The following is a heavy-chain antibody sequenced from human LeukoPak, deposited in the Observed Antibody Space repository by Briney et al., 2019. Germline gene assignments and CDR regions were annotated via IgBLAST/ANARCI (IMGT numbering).Heavy chain of an antibody. CDR1: GGSIRSYY. D-gene: IGHD1-26*01. CDR3: TSGSYSFYYMDG. CDR2: LYYSGST. Sequence: SETLSLTCTVSGGSIRSYYWSWLRHPPGKGLEWIGYLYYSGSTNYNPSLKSPVTISVDTSKNQFSLKLSSVTAADTAVYYCTSGSYSFYYMDGWGKGPRSPSP. J-gene: IGHJ6*03. V-gene: IGHV4-59*01.